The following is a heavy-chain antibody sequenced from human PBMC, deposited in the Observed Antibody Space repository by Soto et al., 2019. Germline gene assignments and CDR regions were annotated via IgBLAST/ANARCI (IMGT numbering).Heavy chain of an antibody. Sequence: PGGSLTLSCEVSGFTFSMYSMPWVRQAPGKVLEGVAKNPPDGSDAHYLYSVKGRFTISRDNAKNSVYLQMNSLRADDTAVYYFARDHLILAADDFFYGSDGGGEGAKVTGSS. J-gene: IGHJ6*04. CDR3: ARDHLILAADDFFYGSDG. CDR1: GFTFSMYS. D-gene: IGHD3-22*01. V-gene: IGHV3-7*03. CDR2: NPPDGSDA.